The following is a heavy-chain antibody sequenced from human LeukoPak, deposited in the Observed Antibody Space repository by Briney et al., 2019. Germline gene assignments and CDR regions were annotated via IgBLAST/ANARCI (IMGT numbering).Heavy chain of an antibody. J-gene: IGHJ4*02. Sequence: GASVKVSCKASGYTFTVYFMHWVRQAPGQGLEWMGWINPNSGGTNYAQKFQGRFTMTRDTSISTAYMELSRLRSDDTAVYYCARELNYDSSGYYFDYWGQGTLVTVSS. D-gene: IGHD3-22*01. V-gene: IGHV1-2*02. CDR2: INPNSGGT. CDR1: GYTFTVYF. CDR3: ARELNYDSSGYYFDY.